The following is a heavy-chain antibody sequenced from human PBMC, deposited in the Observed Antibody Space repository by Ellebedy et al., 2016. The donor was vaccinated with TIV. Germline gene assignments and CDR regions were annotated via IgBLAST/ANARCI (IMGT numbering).Heavy chain of an antibody. J-gene: IGHJ4*02. Sequence: PGGSLRLSYAASGFTFSSYAMNWVRQAPGKGLEWVALISYDGSNKDFADSVPGRFTISRDNSQNTLYLLMNSLRGDDTAIYYCARALNHVDTVSTAPLDCWGQGTLVTVSS. CDR2: ISYDGSNK. CDR1: GFTFSSYA. V-gene: IGHV3-30*04. D-gene: IGHD5/OR15-5a*01. CDR3: ARALNHVDTVSTAPLDC.